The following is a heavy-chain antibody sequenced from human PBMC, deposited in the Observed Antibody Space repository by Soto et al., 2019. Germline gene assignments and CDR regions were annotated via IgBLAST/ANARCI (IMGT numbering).Heavy chain of an antibody. Sequence: QVQLVESGGGVVQPGRSLRLSCAASGFTFSSYGMHWVRQAPGKGLEWVAVISYDGSNKYYADSVKGRFTISRDNSKNTQYLQMNSLRAEDTAVYYCAKDRGVPAAIRRVYYYYGMDVWGQGTTVTVSS. CDR1: GFTFSSYG. J-gene: IGHJ6*02. CDR2: ISYDGSNK. D-gene: IGHD2-2*02. V-gene: IGHV3-30*18. CDR3: AKDRGVPAAIRRVYYYYGMDV.